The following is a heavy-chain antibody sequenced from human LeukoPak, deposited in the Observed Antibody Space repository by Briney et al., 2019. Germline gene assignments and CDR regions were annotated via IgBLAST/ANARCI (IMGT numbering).Heavy chain of an antibody. CDR1: GFTFSSYS. CDR2: ISSSSSYI. J-gene: IGHJ3*02. Sequence: GGSLRLSCAASGFTFSSYSMNWVRQAPGKGLEWVSSISSSSSYIYYADSVKGRFTISRDNAKNSLYLQVNSLRAEDTAVYYCARGADEWWFSDAFDIWGQGTMVTVSS. V-gene: IGHV3-21*01. D-gene: IGHD2-15*01. CDR3: ARGADEWWFSDAFDI.